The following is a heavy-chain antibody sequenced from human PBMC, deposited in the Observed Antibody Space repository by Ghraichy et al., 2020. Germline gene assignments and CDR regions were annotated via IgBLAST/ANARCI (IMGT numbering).Heavy chain of an antibody. Sequence: ASVKVSCKASGYTFTSYYMHWVRQAPGQGLEWMGIINPSGGSTSYAQKFQGRVTMTRDTSTSTVYMELSSLRSEDTAVYYFARGGGQQWLVRIWLNSGPAFDYWGQGTLVTVSS. CDR3: ARGGGQQWLVRIWLNSGPAFDY. V-gene: IGHV1-46*01. CDR1: GYTFTSYY. J-gene: IGHJ4*02. D-gene: IGHD6-19*01. CDR2: INPSGGST.